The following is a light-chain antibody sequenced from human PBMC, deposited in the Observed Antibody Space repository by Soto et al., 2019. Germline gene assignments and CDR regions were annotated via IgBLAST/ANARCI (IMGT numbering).Light chain of an antibody. J-gene: IGLJ2*01. CDR2: DVS. Sequence: QSALTQPRSVSGSPGQSVTISCTGTSSDVGAFKYVSWYQQHPGKAPKVLIYDVSQRPSGVPDRFSGSTSGNTASLTISGLQAEDEADYHCAAWDDSLNGVVFGGGTKVTVL. CDR1: SSDVGAFKY. V-gene: IGLV2-11*01. CDR3: AAWDDSLNGVV.